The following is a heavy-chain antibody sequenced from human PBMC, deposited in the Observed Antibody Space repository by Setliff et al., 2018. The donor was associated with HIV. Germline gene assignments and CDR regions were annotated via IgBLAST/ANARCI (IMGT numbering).Heavy chain of an antibody. V-gene: IGHV4-38-2*02. CDR2: FHHSGST. J-gene: IGHJ4*02. Sequence: PSETLSLTCSVSGYSINTAYYWGWIRQSPGKGLEWIGGFHHSGSTHYNPSLKSRVTISGQTSNNQFSLQLTSVTAADTAVYYCARGVPLLPPNFWGQGTLVTVSS. CDR3: ARGVPLLPPNF. CDR1: GYSINTAYY. D-gene: IGHD2-15*01.